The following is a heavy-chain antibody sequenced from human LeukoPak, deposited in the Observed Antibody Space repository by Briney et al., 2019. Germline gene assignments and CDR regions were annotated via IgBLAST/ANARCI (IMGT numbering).Heavy chain of an antibody. Sequence: GGSLRLSCAASGFTFTSYAMSWVRQAPGKGLEWVSAISGDGGSTYYADSVKGRFTISRDYSKNTLYLQTNSLRAEDTAVYYCAAAYFGVDQYYYGMDVWGQGTTVTVSS. V-gene: IGHV3-23*01. J-gene: IGHJ6*02. CDR1: GFTFTSYA. CDR3: AAAYFGVDQYYYGMDV. D-gene: IGHD3-3*01. CDR2: ISGDGGST.